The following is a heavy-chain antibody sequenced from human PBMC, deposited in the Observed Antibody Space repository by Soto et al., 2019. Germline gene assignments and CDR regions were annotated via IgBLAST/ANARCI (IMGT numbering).Heavy chain of an antibody. V-gene: IGHV4-39*01. CDR3: AGQTFTIAAASYGRSNWFDP. CDR2: IYFTGNT. J-gene: IGHJ5*02. Sequence: SETLSLTCSASGGSITSSSHFWGWVRQPPGKGLEWIGTIYFTGNTYYTPSLKSRLTMSIDTSKNELSLRLNSVTAADTAVYYCAGQTFTIAAASYGRSNWFDPWGPGTLVTVSS. D-gene: IGHD6-25*01. CDR1: GGSITSSSHF.